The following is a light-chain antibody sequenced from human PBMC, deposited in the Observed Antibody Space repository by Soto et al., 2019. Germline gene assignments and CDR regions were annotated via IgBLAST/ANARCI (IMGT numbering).Light chain of an antibody. J-gene: IGKJ2*01. CDR1: QSISSY. CDR2: AAS. CDR3: QQSYSTPST. V-gene: IGKV1-39*01. Sequence: DIQMTQSPSSLSASVGDRVTITCRASQSISSYLNWYQQKPGKAPKLLIYAASSLQSGVPSRFSGSGSGTDFTLTISSLQPEDFATYYCQQSYSTPSTFGQGTNPEIK.